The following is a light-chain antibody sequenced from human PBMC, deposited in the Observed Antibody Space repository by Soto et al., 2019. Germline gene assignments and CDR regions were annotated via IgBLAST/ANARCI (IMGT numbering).Light chain of an antibody. CDR2: GAS. CDR1: QSVSSD. J-gene: IGKJ1*01. V-gene: IGKV3-15*01. CDR3: QQYNNWLWT. Sequence: EILITQSPATLSVSPGERATLSCRASQSVSSDLAWYHQKPGQAPRLLIYGASTRDTGIPARFSGSGSGTEFTLTINRLQSEDFEVYYCQQYNNWLWTFGQGTKVDIK.